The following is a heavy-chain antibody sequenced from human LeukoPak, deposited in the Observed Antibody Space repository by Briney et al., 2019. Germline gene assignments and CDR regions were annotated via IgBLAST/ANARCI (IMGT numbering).Heavy chain of an antibody. J-gene: IGHJ4*02. CDR2: IYYSGST. V-gene: IGHV4-59*11. CDR1: GGSISSHY. CDR3: ARASGDGYNYAIADY. D-gene: IGHD5-24*01. Sequence: KSSETLSLTCTVSGGSISSHYWSWIRQPPGKGLEWIGYIYYSGSTNYNPSLKSRVTISVDTSENQFSLKLTSVTAADTAVYYCARASGDGYNYAIADYWGQGTLVTVSS.